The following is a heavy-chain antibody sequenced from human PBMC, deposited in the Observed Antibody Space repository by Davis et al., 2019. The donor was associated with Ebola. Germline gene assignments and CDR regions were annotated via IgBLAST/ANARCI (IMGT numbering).Heavy chain of an antibody. CDR1: GDSVSGKNGA. J-gene: IGHJ4*02. D-gene: IGHD5-12*01. Sequence: HSQTLSLTCAISGDSVSGKNGAWNWIRQSPSRGLEWLGRTYYSSKWYHDYATSVKSRITINLDTSKNQFSLHLNSVTPEDTAVYYCARGWLRSAFDQWGQGTLVSISS. CDR2: TYYSSKWYH. CDR3: ARGWLRSAFDQ. V-gene: IGHV6-1*01.